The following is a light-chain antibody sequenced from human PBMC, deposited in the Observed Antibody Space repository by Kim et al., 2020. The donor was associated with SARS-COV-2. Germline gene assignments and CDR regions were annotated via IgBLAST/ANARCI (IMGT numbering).Light chain of an antibody. J-gene: IGKJ4*01. CDR2: DAS. CDR3: QQRSNWPEGLT. V-gene: IGKV3-11*01. CDR1: QSVSTY. Sequence: EIVLTQSPATLSLSPGERATLSCRTSQSVSTYLAWYQHKPGQSPRLLIHDASSRATGVPARFSASGSGTDFTLTIDSLQPEDCAVYYCQQRSNWPEGLTFGGGTRVEI.